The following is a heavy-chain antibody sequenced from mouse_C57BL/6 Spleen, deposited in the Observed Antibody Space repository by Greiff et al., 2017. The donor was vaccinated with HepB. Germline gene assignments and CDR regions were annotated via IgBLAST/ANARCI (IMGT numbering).Heavy chain of an antibody. CDR1: GFSFNTYA. J-gene: IGHJ4*01. CDR2: IRSKSNNYAT. Sequence: EVQRVESGGGLVQPKGSLKLSCAASGFSFNTYAMNWVRQAPGKGLEWVARIRSKSNNYATYYADSVKDRFTISRDDSESMLYLQMNNLKTEDTAMYYCVSCGYYAMDYWGQGTSVTVSS. V-gene: IGHV10-1*01. CDR3: VSCGYYAMDY.